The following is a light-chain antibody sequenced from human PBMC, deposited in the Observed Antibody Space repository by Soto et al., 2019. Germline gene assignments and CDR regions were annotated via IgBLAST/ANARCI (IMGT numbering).Light chain of an antibody. CDR3: AAWDDSLNGWV. Sequence: QPVLTQPPSVSEAPRQRVTISCSGSSSNIGNNAVNWYQQLPGKAPKLLIYYDDLLPSGVSDRFSGSESGTSASLAISGLQSEDEADYYCAAWDDSLNGWVFGGGTKLTVL. CDR1: SSNIGNNA. V-gene: IGLV1-36*01. J-gene: IGLJ3*02. CDR2: YDD.